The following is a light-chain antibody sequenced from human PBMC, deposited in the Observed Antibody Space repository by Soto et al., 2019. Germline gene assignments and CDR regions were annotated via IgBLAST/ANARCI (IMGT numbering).Light chain of an antibody. CDR1: QILLHSNGYNY. J-gene: IGKJ4*01. V-gene: IGKV2-28*01. CDR3: MQSVHFPRP. Sequence: LVTLTHILLPFTPGERAWISCRSSQILLHSNGYNYLDWYLQKPGQSPQLLIYLGSNRASGVPDRFSGSGSGTDFTLKISRVEAEDVGGYYCMQSVHFPRPFGGVTK. CDR2: LGS.